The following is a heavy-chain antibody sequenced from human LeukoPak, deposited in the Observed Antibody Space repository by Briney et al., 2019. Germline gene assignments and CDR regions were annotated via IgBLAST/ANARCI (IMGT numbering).Heavy chain of an antibody. Sequence: ASVKVSCKASGYTFTSYGISWVRQAPGQGLEWMGWISAYNGNTNYAQKLQGRVTMTRNTSISTAYMELSSLRSGDTAVYYCARGYCTNGVCYPPTYWGQGTLVTVSS. CDR2: ISAYNGNT. CDR1: GYTFTSYG. J-gene: IGHJ4*02. D-gene: IGHD2-8*01. V-gene: IGHV1-18*04. CDR3: ARGYCTNGVCYPPTY.